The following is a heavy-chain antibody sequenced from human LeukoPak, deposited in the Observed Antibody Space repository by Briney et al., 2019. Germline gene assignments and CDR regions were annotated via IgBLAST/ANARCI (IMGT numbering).Heavy chain of an antibody. CDR3: AAYGDYTARFDY. CDR1: GGSISSYY. Sequence: SETLSLTCTVSGGSISSYYWSWIRQPAGKGLEWIGRIYTSGSTYYNPSLRSRVTISVDTSKNQFCLKLSSVTAADTAVYYCAAYGDYTARFDYWGQGTLVTVSS. D-gene: IGHD4-17*01. CDR2: IYTSGST. V-gene: IGHV4-4*07. J-gene: IGHJ4*02.